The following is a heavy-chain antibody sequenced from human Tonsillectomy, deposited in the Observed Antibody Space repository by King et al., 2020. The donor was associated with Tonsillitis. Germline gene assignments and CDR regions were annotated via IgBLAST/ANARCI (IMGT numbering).Heavy chain of an antibody. CDR1: GYTFTDYH. D-gene: IGHD1-1*01. V-gene: IGHV1-2*02. CDR3: VRDNWYYDY. J-gene: IGHJ4*02. CDR2: IYPNNGGT. Sequence: QLVQSGAEVKKPGASVKVSCQASGYTFTDYHMHWVRQAPGQGLEWMGWIYPNNGGTSYAQKFQGRISLTRDTSINSVYMELTRLTSDDTALYYCVRDNWYYDYWGQGTLVTVSS.